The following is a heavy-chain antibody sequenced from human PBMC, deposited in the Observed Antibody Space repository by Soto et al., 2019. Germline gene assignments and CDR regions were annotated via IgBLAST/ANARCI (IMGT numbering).Heavy chain of an antibody. J-gene: IGHJ6*02. D-gene: IGHD3-10*01. CDR1: GYSFTSYW. V-gene: IGHV5-51*01. CDR3: ARSLSAYYYGLGITRNYYYGMDV. CDR2: IYPGDSDT. Sequence: GESLKISCKGSGYSFTSYWIGWVRQMPGKGLEWMGIIYPGDSDTRYSPSFQGQVTISADKSISTAYLQWSSLKASDTAMYYCARSLSAYYYGLGITRNYYYGMDVWGQGTTVTVSS.